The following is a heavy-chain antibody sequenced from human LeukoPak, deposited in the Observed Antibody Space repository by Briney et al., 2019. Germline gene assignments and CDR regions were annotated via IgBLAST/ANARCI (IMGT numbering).Heavy chain of an antibody. D-gene: IGHD3-10*01. J-gene: IGHJ4*02. CDR1: GFTVSSSY. V-gene: IGHV3-23*01. CDR2: ISGSAART. CDR3: AKRGPGSPESGKYYFDY. Sequence: GGSLRLSCAASGFTVSSSYMTWVRQAPGRGLEWVSAISGSAARTFYAGSVKGRFTISRDNSKNTLSLQMNSLRAEDTAVYYCAKRGPGSPESGKYYFDYWGQGTLVTVSS.